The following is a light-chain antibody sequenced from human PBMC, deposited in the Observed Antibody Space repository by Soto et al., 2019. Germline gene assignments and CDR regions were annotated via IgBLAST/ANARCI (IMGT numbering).Light chain of an antibody. CDR3: QHYNSYSWT. CDR2: EAS. Sequence: IQLTHSPSSLSASIVYRVTITFRASQDINSYLAWYQQKPGKAPNLLIYEASSLESGVPSRFSGSGSETEFTLTISSLQPGDFATYYCQHYNSYSWTFGQGTKVDI. V-gene: IGKV1-5*03. J-gene: IGKJ1*01. CDR1: QDINSY.